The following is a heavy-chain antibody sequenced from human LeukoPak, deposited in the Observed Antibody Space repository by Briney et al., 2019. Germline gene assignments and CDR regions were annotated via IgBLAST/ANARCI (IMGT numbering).Heavy chain of an antibody. V-gene: IGHV4-4*07. CDR3: AREKMELLHRAFDI. J-gene: IGHJ3*02. CDR1: GGSISSYY. Sequence: PSETLSLTCTVSGGSISSYYWSWIRQPARKGLEWIGRIFPTGSTNYNPSLKSRVTMSVDTSKNQFSLKLSSVTAADTAVYYCAREKMELLHRAFDIWGHGTMVTVS. CDR2: IFPTGST. D-gene: IGHD1-7*01.